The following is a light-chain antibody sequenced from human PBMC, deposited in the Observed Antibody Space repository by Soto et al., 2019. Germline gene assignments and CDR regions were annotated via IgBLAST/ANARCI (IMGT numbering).Light chain of an antibody. Sequence: QSVLTQPASVSGSPGQSIIISCTGTSTDVGKYDLVSWYQHHPGKAPKLIVYDVTQWPSGASRRFAGSKSGNTASLTISGLQAEDEADYYCSSYTSSDTRVFGGGTKLTVL. V-gene: IGLV2-14*02. CDR3: SSYTSSDTRV. J-gene: IGLJ2*01. CDR2: DVT. CDR1: STDVGKYDL.